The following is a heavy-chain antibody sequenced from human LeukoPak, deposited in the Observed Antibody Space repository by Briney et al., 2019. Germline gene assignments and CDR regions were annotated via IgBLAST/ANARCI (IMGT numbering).Heavy chain of an antibody. CDR1: GGSFSGYY. Sequence: SETLSLTCAVYGGSFSGYYWSWIRQPPGKGLEWIGEINHSGSTNYNPSLKSRVTISVDTSKNQFSLKLSSVTAADTAVYYCARGPTYQPIDSWGQGALVTVSS. J-gene: IGHJ4*02. CDR2: INHSGST. CDR3: ARGPTYQPIDS. V-gene: IGHV4-34*01. D-gene: IGHD2-2*01.